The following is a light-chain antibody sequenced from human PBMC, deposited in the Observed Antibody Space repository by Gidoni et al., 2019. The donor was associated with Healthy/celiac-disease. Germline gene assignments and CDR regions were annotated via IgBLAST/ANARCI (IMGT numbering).Light chain of an antibody. CDR1: KLGDKY. CDR3: QAWESSTVV. V-gene: IGLV3-1*01. J-gene: IGLJ2*01. Sequence: SYELTQPPSVSVSPGQTASITCSGDKLGDKYACWYQQKPGQSPVLVIYQDSKWPSGIPERFSGSNSGNTATLTISGTQAMDEADYYCQAWESSTVVFGGGTKLTVL. CDR2: QDS.